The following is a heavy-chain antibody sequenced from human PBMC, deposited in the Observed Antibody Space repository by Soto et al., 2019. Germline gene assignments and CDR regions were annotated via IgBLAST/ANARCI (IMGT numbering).Heavy chain of an antibody. D-gene: IGHD6-13*01. V-gene: IGHV1-18*01. CDR2: ISAYNGNT. J-gene: IGHJ3*02. CDR1: GYTFTSYG. CDR3: ARDSRAAGRHEAFDI. Sequence: QVQLVQSGAEVKKPGASVKVSCKASGYTFTSYGISWVRQAPGQGLEWMGWISAYNGNTNYAQKLQGRVTMTTDTSTSTADMELRSLRSDDTAVYYCARDSRAAGRHEAFDIWGQGTMVTVSS.